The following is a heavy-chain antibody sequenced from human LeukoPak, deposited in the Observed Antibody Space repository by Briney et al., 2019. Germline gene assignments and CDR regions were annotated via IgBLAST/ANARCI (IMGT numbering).Heavy chain of an antibody. CDR1: GFTFGDYA. D-gene: IGHD1-1*01. J-gene: IGHJ4*02. CDR2: IRSKAYGETA. V-gene: IGHV3-49*03. Sequence: GGSLRLSCTASGFTFGDYAMSWIRQAPGKGLEWVAFIRSKAYGETADYAASVKGRFTISRDDSKAIAYLQMNSLKTEDTAVYHCTRDRGAYNLYDYWGQGTLVTVSS. CDR3: TRDRGAYNLYDY.